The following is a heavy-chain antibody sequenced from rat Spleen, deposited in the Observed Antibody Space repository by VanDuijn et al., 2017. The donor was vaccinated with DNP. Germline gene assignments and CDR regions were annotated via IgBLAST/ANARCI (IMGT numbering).Heavy chain of an antibody. CDR2: IIYDGSRT. CDR3: TRLAILRVYLRYYFDY. D-gene: IGHD1-9*01. V-gene: IGHV5-17*01. Sequence: EVQLVESGGGLVQPGRSLKLSCAASGFTFSDYAMAWVRQAPKKGLEWVATIIYDGSRTYYRDSVKGRFTISRDNAKSTLYLQMDSLRSEDTATYYCTRLAILRVYLRYYFDYRGQGVMVTVSS. CDR1: GFTFSDYA. J-gene: IGHJ2*01.